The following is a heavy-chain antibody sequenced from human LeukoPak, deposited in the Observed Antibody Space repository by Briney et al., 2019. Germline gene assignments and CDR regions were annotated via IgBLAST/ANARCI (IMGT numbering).Heavy chain of an antibody. J-gene: IGHJ5*02. CDR2: INAANGNT. V-gene: IGHV1-3*01. CDR1: GYTFPIYF. D-gene: IGHD6-19*01. CDR3: ARGAPIRVAVAATFDP. Sequence: ASVTVSCKASGYTFPIYFMHWVRQAPGQRLEWMGWINAANGNTQYSQKFQGRVTITRDTSASTAYMELSSLRSEDTAVYYCARGAPIRVAVAATFDPWGQGTLVTVPS.